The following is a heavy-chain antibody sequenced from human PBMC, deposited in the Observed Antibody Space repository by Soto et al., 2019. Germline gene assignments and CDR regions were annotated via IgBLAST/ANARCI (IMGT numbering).Heavy chain of an antibody. CDR3: ARGKVLDRYGSTYYYYYGMDV. D-gene: IGHD6-13*01. V-gene: IGHV4-34*01. CDR1: GVSFSGYY. Sequence: PSDTLYLTCAVHGVSFSGYYWCWILQPPGKGLEWIGEINHSGSTNYNPSLKSRVTISVDTSKNQFSLKLSSVTAADTAVYYCARGKVLDRYGSTYYYYYGMDVWGQGTTVS. CDR2: INHSGST. J-gene: IGHJ6*02.